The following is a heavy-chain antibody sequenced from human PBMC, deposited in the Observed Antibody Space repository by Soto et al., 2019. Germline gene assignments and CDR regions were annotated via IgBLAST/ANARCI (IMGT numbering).Heavy chain of an antibody. CDR2: INAGNRNT. Sequence: QVQLVQSGAEVKKPGASVKVSCKASGYTFTNYAIHWVRQAPGQRLEWMGWINAGNRNTEYSQKFQGRVIMTKDTSASTAYMELSSLTSEDTAVYYCARGYDYVWGSYRADPFDIWGQGTMVTVSS. V-gene: IGHV1-3*01. D-gene: IGHD3-16*02. CDR3: ARGYDYVWGSYRADPFDI. CDR1: GYTFTNYA. J-gene: IGHJ3*02.